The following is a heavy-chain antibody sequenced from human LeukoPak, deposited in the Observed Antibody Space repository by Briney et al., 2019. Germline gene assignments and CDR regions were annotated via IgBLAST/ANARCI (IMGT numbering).Heavy chain of an antibody. J-gene: IGHJ3*02. V-gene: IGHV4-38-2*02. CDR1: GYSISSGYY. CDR2: IYHSGST. CDR3: ARVRKIDAFDI. Sequence: SETLSLTCTVSGYSISSGYYWGWIRQPPGKGLEWIGSIYHSGSTYYNPSLKSRVTISVDTSKNQFSLKLSSVTAADTAVYYCARVRKIDAFDIWGQGTMVTVSS.